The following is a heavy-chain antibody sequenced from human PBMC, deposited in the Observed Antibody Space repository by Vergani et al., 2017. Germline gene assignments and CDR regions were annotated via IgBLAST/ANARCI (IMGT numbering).Heavy chain of an antibody. CDR2: ISARYPST. D-gene: IGHD3-22*01. Sequence: EVQLLQSGGGVIQPGGSVRLSCAASGFTFSACPMTWVRQAPGKGLEWVSAISARYPSTYYADSVKGRFTISRDNSNNMLYLQTNSLRAEDTAVYYCARLSYDTTPYLQGGYDCWVQGTLVSVSS. CDR1: GFTFSACP. V-gene: IGHV3-23*01. J-gene: IGHJ4*02. CDR3: ARLSYDTTPYLQGGYDC.